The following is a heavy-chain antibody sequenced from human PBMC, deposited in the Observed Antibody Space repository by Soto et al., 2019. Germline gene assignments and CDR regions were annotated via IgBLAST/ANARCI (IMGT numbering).Heavy chain of an antibody. CDR2: ISYDGSKK. J-gene: IGHJ3*02. V-gene: IGHV3-30*18. CDR3: AKDRGRLQVERRNDAFDI. D-gene: IGHD1-1*01. Sequence: GGSLRLSCAASGFTFSTYGMYWVRQPPGKGLEWVAVISYDGSKKYYGDSVKGRFTISRDNSKNTLDLQMNGLRGEDTAVYYCAKDRGRLQVERRNDAFDIWGQGTMVTVSS. CDR1: GFTFSTYG.